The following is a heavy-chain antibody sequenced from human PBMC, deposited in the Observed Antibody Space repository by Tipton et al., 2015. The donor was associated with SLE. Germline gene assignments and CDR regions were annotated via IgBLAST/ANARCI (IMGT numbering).Heavy chain of an antibody. D-gene: IGHD1-14*01. CDR1: GFTFSTFW. Sequence: QLVQSGGGLVQPGGSLRLSCAASGFTFSTFWMSWVRQAPGKGLEWVANIKQDGSEKYYVDSVKGRFTISRDNARNSLYLQMNSLRAEDTAVYYCARAYIGRFHITPLAFWGQGALVTVSS. CDR2: IKQDGSEK. J-gene: IGHJ4*02. CDR3: ARAYIGRFHITPLAF. V-gene: IGHV3-7*01.